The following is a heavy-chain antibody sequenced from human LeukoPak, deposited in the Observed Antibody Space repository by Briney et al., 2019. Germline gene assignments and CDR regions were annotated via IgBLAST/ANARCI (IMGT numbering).Heavy chain of an antibody. J-gene: IGHJ3*02. CDR2: ISSSSSTI. CDR3: AREVQLERLGAFDI. V-gene: IGHV3-48*01. CDR1: GFTFSSYI. Sequence: GGSLRLSCAASGFTFSSYIMNWVRQAPGKGLEWVSYISSSSSTIYYADSVKGRFTISRDNAKNSLYLQMNSLRAEDTAVYYCAREVQLERLGAFDIWGQGTMVTVSS. D-gene: IGHD1-1*01.